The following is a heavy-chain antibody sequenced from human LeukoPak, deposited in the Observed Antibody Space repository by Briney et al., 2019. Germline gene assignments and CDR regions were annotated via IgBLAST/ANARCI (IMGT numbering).Heavy chain of an antibody. CDR1: GGSISRGGYY. D-gene: IGHD2-15*01. CDR3: ARGPHPGWHGYGMDV. V-gene: IGHV4-34*01. Sequence: SETLSLTCTVSGGSISRGGYYWSWIRQPPGKGLEWIGEINHSGSTNYNPSLKSRVTISVDTSKNQFSLKLSSVTAADTAVYYCARGPHPGWHGYGMDVWGQGTTVTVSS. J-gene: IGHJ6*02. CDR2: INHSGST.